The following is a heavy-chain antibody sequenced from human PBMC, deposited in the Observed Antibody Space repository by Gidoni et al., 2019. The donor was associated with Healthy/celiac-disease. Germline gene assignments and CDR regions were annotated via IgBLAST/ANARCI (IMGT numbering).Heavy chain of an antibody. D-gene: IGHD2-15*01. J-gene: IGHJ6*03. CDR2: IIPILGIA. CDR3: ARDPGDIVVVVGPPYYYMDV. V-gene: IGHV1-69*04. CDR1: GGTFSSYA. Sequence: QVQLVQSGAEVKKPGSSVKVSCKASGGTFSSYAISWVRQAPGQGLEWMGRIIPILGIANYAQKFQGRVTITADKSTSTAYMELSSLRSEDTAVYYCARDPGDIVVVVGPPYYYMDVWGKGTTVTVSS.